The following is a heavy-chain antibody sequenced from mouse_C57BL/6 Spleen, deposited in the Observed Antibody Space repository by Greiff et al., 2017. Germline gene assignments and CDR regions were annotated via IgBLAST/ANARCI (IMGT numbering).Heavy chain of an antibody. J-gene: IGHJ1*03. D-gene: IGHD4-1*01. Sequence: EVKLVESGGGLVKPGGSLKLSCAASGFTFSDYGMHWVRQAPEKGLEWVAYISSGSSTIYYADTVKGRFTISRDNAKNTLFLKMTSLRSEDTSMYYCASGANWDWYFDVWGTGTTVTVSS. CDR3: ASGANWDWYFDV. V-gene: IGHV5-17*01. CDR2: ISSGSSTI. CDR1: GFTFSDYG.